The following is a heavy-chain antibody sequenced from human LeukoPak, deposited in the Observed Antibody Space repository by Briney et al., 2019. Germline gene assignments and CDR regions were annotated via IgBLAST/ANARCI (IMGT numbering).Heavy chain of an antibody. J-gene: IGHJ4*02. CDR2: ISYTSRAR. Sequence: PGGSLRLSCAASGFTFSSYEMNWVRQAPGKGLEWVSSISYTSRARYYADSVKGRFTISRDNVKNSLYLQMDSLRVEDTAVYYCARAYCSSTSCFGWGQGTLVTVSS. V-gene: IGHV3-48*03. CDR1: GFTFSSYE. D-gene: IGHD2-2*01. CDR3: ARAYCSSTSCFG.